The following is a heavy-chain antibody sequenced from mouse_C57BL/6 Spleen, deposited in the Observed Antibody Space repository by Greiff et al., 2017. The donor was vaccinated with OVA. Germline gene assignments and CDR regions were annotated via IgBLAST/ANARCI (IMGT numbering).Heavy chain of an antibody. V-gene: IGHV14-4*01. Sequence: EVMLVESGAELVRPGASVKLSCTASGFNIKDDYMHWVKQRPEQGLEWIGWIDPENGDTEYASKFQGKATITADTSSNTAYLQLSSLTSEDTAVYYCTSTGTGAMDYWGQGTSVTVSS. CDR2: IDPENGDT. CDR3: TSTGTGAMDY. J-gene: IGHJ4*01. CDR1: GFNIKDDY. D-gene: IGHD4-1*01.